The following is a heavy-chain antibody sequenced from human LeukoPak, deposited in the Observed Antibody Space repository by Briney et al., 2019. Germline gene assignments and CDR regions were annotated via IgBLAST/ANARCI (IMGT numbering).Heavy chain of an antibody. CDR1: GFTFSRYA. D-gene: IGHD3-10*01. J-gene: IGHJ4*02. CDR3: ADMVRGVSSSFDY. CDR2: LSGSGGST. Sequence: GRSLSLSCAASGFTFSRYAMTWVRQAPGLGLEWVSSLSGSGGSTYYAGSVKGRFTISRANSKNTSYLQMSSLRAEDTAVYYCADMVRGVSSSFDYWGQGTLVTVSS. V-gene: IGHV3-23*01.